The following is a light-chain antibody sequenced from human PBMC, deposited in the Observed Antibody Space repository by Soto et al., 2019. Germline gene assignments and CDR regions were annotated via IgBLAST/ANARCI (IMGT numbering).Light chain of an antibody. CDR1: QSVSSY. J-gene: IGKJ2*01. V-gene: IGKV3-11*01. Sequence: EIVLTQSPATLSLSPGERATLSCRASQSVSSYLAWYQQKPGQAPRLLIYDASNRATGIPARFSGSGSGTEFPLTISSLEPEDFAVYYCQQRSNWRTFGQGTKLEI. CDR2: DAS. CDR3: QQRSNWRT.